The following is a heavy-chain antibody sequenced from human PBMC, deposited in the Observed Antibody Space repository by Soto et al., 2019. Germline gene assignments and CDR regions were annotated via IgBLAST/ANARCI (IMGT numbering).Heavy chain of an antibody. D-gene: IGHD2-2*01. V-gene: IGHV1-69*08. Sequence: QVQLVQSGAEVQKPGSSVKVSSKTSGATFSSSTISWVRQAPGQGLEWRGRIIPILGIANYAQKIQGRVTITADKFTSTLYMELSSLKSDDRAVYYCARDHCSSTSCYAGGVLSWFDPWGQGTLVTVSS. CDR1: GATFSSST. CDR3: ARDHCSSTSCYAGGVLSWFDP. CDR2: IIPILGIA. J-gene: IGHJ5*02.